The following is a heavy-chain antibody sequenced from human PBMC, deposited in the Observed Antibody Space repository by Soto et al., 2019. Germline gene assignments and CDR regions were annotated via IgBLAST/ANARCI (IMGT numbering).Heavy chain of an antibody. Sequence: SETLSLTCTVSDGSISSYPWSWIRQSPGKGQEWIGYTSNRAPTIYNPSIKSRVTISADTSKYLFSLRLSSVTAADTAVYFCARARGYSYGYHYYYGMDVWGQGTTVTVSS. V-gene: IGHV4-59*08. CDR3: ARARGYSYGYHYYYGMDV. CDR2: TSNRAPT. J-gene: IGHJ6*02. CDR1: DGSISSYP. D-gene: IGHD5-18*01.